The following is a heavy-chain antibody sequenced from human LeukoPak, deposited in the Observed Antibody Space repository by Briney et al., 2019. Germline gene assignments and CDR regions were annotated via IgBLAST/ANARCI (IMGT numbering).Heavy chain of an antibody. CDR2: IWYDGSHK. CDR3: AREFDSSGYYYGAFDY. CDR1: GFTFSNYG. Sequence: GGSLRLSCTASGFTFSNYGMQWVRQAPGKGLEWVAVIWYDGSHKYYAESVKGRFTISRDNSRNTLYLQMNRLRAEDTAVYYCAREFDSSGYYYGAFDYWGQGSLVTVSS. J-gene: IGHJ4*02. D-gene: IGHD3-22*01. V-gene: IGHV3-33*01.